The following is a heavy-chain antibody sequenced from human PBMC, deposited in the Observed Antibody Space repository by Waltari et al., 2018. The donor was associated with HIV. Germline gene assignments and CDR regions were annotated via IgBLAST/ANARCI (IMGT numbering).Heavy chain of an antibody. D-gene: IGHD5-12*01. CDR3: AGSYSGYEKSYYYYGMDV. J-gene: IGHJ6*02. V-gene: IGHV1-69*12. CDR2: ITPIFGPA. Sequence: QVQLVQSGAEVKKPGSSVKVSCKASGGTFSRYAISWVRQAPGQGLEWMGGITPIFGPANYEQKFQGRVTITADESTSTGYMELSSLRSEDTAVYYCAGSYSGYEKSYYYYGMDVWGQGTTVTVSS. CDR1: GGTFSRYA.